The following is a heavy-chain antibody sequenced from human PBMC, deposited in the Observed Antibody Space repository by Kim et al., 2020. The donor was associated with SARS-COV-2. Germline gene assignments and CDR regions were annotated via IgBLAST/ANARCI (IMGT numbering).Heavy chain of an antibody. D-gene: IGHD2-15*01. V-gene: IGHV1-3*01. Sequence: ASVKVSCKASGYTFTSYAMHWVRQAPGQRLEWMGWINAGNGNTKYSQKFQGRVTITRDTSASTAYMELSSLRSEDTAVYYCARLALFCSGGSCYNAHFDYWGQGTLVTVSS. CDR2: INAGNGNT. CDR3: ARLALFCSGGSCYNAHFDY. J-gene: IGHJ4*02. CDR1: GYTFTSYA.